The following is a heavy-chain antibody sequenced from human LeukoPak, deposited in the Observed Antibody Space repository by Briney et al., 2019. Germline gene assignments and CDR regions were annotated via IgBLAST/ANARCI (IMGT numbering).Heavy chain of an antibody. CDR3: ARVRDLYRDY. J-gene: IGHJ4*02. D-gene: IGHD2-2*02. CDR1: GFTSSSYT. Sequence: NPGGSLRLSCAASGFTSSSYTMNWVRQAPGKGLEWVSSISSGSSYMFYADSVKGRFTISRDNAKNSLYLQMNSLRADDTAVYYCARVRDLYRDYWGQGTLVTVSS. CDR2: ISSGSSYM. V-gene: IGHV3-21*06.